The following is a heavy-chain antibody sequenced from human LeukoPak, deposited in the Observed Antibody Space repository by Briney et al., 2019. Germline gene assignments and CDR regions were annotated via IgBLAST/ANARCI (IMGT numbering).Heavy chain of an antibody. V-gene: IGHV3-53*01. CDR2: IYSGGST. J-gene: IGHJ6*02. D-gene: IGHD3-3*01. CDR3: ARRKVTIFGVVPDV. CDR1: GFTVSSNY. Sequence: LGGSLRLSCAASGFTVSSNYMSWVRQAPGKGLEWVSVIYSGGSTYYADSVKGRLTISRDNSKNTLYLQMNSLRAEDTAVYYCARRKVTIFGVVPDVWGQGTTVTVSS.